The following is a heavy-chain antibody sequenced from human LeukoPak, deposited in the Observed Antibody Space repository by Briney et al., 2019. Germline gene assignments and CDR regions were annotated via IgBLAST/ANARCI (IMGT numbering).Heavy chain of an antibody. CDR1: GFTFSSYA. J-gene: IGHJ5*02. V-gene: IGHV3-23*01. D-gene: IGHD3-10*01. Sequence: GGSLRLSCAASGFTFSSYAMSWVRQAPGKGLEWVSAISGSGGSTYYADSVKGRFTISRDNSKNTLYLQMNSLRAEDTAVYYCAKLGIWFGELFPFDPWGQGTLVTVYS. CDR2: ISGSGGST. CDR3: AKLGIWFGELFPFDP.